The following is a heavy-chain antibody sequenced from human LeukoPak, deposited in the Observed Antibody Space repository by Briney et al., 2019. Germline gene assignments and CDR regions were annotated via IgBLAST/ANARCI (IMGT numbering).Heavy chain of an antibody. V-gene: IGHV4-34*01. J-gene: IGHJ3*01. CDR1: GASFSGYY. D-gene: IGHD6-6*01. CDR3: AKVYSSSSRDSFDV. Sequence: SETLSLTCAVYGASFSGYYWSWIRQTPGKGREWMGEINYSGRISYNPSLKSRSTTSPDTCKSQFSLELRSVNAADTAVYYCAKVYSSSSRDSFDVWGQGTMVTVSS. CDR2: INYSGRI.